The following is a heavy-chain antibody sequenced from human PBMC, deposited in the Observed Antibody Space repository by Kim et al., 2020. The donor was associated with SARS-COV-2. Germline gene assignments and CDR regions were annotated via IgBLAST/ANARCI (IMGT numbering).Heavy chain of an antibody. V-gene: IGHV4-59*01. CDR1: GGSISSYY. CDR3: ARDMRRQQLTHYYYYGMDV. J-gene: IGHJ6*02. CDR2: IYYSGST. Sequence: SETLSLTCTVSGGSISSYYWSWIRQPPGKGLEWIGYIYYSGSTNYNPSLKSRVTISVDTSKNQFSLKLSSVTAADTAVYYCARDMRRQQLTHYYYYGMDVWGQGTTVTVSS. D-gene: IGHD6-13*01.